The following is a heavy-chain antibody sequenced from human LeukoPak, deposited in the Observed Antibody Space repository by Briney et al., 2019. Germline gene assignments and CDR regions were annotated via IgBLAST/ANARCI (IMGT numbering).Heavy chain of an antibody. CDR3: AKDTTHYDFWSGYSPLYYFDY. CDR2: IGGTGDST. Sequence: GGSLRLSCAASGFTFSSYAMNWVRQAPGKGLEWVSAIGGTGDSTYYADSVKGRFTISRDNSKNTLYLQMNTLRAEDTAVYYCAKDTTHYDFWSGYSPLYYFDYWGQGTLVTVSS. CDR1: GFTFSSYA. D-gene: IGHD3-3*01. V-gene: IGHV3-23*01. J-gene: IGHJ4*02.